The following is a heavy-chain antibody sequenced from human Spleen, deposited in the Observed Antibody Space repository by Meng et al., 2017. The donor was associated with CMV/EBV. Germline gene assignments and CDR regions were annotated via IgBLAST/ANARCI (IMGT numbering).Heavy chain of an antibody. V-gene: IGHV3-53*01. Sequence: GGSLRLSCAASGFTFSSYWMHWVRQAPGKGLVWVSVIYSGGATYYADSVKGRFTISRDDSKNTVYLQMNSLRAEDTAVYYCARDHYSTYYYGSGSLRSTYFDYWGQGTLVAVSS. CDR2: IYSGGAT. J-gene: IGHJ4*02. CDR1: GFTFSSYW. CDR3: ARDHYSTYYYGSGSLRSTYFDY. D-gene: IGHD3-10*01.